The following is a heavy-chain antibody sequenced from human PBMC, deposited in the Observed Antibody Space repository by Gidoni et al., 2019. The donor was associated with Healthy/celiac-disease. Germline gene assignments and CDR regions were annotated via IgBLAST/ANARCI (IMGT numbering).Heavy chain of an antibody. Sequence: VQLQASGPGLAKPSQTLSLTSTLSRGPLSLVDYYWSWIRQPPGKGLEWIGYSYYSGSTYYNPSLKSRVTISVDTSKNQFSLKLSSVTAADTAVYYCARNFPGYCSSTSCYMDYWGQGTLVTVSS. V-gene: IGHV4-30-4*01. D-gene: IGHD2-2*02. J-gene: IGHJ4*02. CDR2: SYYSGST. CDR3: ARNFPGYCSSTSCYMDY. CDR1: RGPLSLVDYY.